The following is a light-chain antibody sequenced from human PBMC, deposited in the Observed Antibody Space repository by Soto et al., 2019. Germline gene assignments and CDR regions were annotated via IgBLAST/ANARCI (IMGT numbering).Light chain of an antibody. V-gene: IGKV3-15*01. Sequence: EIVMTQSPATLSVSPGERATLPCRASQSVSSRVAWYQQKPGQAPRLLIYGASTRATGIPARFSGSGSGTEFTLTISSLQSEDFAVYYCHQYNGWPRTFGQGTKVDIK. CDR3: HQYNGWPRT. J-gene: IGKJ1*01. CDR2: GAS. CDR1: QSVSSR.